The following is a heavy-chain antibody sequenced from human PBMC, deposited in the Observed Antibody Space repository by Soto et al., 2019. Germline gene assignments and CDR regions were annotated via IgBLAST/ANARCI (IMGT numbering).Heavy chain of an antibody. D-gene: IGHD4-17*01. CDR1: GGSISSGGYY. CDR2: IYYSGST. CDR3: ARDPGIYGDSRFFDY. V-gene: IGHV4-31*03. J-gene: IGHJ4*02. Sequence: SETLSLTCTVSGGSISSGGYYWSWIRRHPGKGLEWIGYIYYSGSTYYNPSLKSRVTISIDTSKNQFSLKLSSVTAADTAVYFCARDPGIYGDSRFFDYWGQGTLVTVS.